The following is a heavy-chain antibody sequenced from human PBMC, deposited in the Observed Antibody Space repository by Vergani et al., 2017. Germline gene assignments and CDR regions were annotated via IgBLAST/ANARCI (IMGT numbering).Heavy chain of an antibody. CDR2: INPSGGST. CDR3: ARQKYSGYDYDYYYGMDV. V-gene: IGHV1-46*03. Sequence: QVQLVQSGAEVKKPGASVKVSCKASGYTFTSYYMHWVRQAPGQGLEWMGIINPSGGSTSYAQKFQGRVTMTRDTSTSTVYMELSSLRSEDTAVYYCARQKYSGYDYDYYYGMDVWGQGTTVTVSS. J-gene: IGHJ6*02. CDR1: GYTFTSYY. D-gene: IGHD5-12*01.